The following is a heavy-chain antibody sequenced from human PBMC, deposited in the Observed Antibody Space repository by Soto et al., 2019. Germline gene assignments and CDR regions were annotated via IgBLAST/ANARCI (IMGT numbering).Heavy chain of an antibody. CDR2: IYHSGST. CDR1: GGSISSGGYS. CDR3: ARGKAMVIFDY. J-gene: IGHJ4*02. Sequence: PSETLSLTCAVSGGSISSGGYSWSWIRQPPGKGLEWIGYIYHSGSTYYNPSLESRVTISVDRSKNQFSLKLSSVTAADTAVYYCARGKAMVIFDYWGQGTLVTVSS. D-gene: IGHD5-18*01. V-gene: IGHV4-30-2*01.